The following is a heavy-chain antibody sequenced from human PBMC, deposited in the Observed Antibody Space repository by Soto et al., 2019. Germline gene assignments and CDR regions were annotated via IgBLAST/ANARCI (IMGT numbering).Heavy chain of an antibody. CDR3: AGIAVAGTFPPYWFDP. Sequence: SQTLSLTCAISGDSVSSNSAAWNWIRQSPSRGLEWLGRTYYRSKWYNDYAVSVKSRITINPDTSKNQFSLQLNSVTPEDTAVYYCAGIAVAGTFPPYWFDPWGQGTLVTVSS. J-gene: IGHJ5*02. D-gene: IGHD6-19*01. CDR1: GDSVSSNSAA. V-gene: IGHV6-1*01. CDR2: TYYRSKWYN.